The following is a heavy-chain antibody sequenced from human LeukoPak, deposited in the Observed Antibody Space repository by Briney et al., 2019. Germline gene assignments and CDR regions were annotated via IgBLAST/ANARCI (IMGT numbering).Heavy chain of an antibody. CDR3: AKEGDYYGSGSYRDGFDI. CDR1: GFTFGSYG. Sequence: PGGSLRLSCAASGFTFGSYGMHWVRQAPGKGLEWVAFIRYDGINKYYADSVKGRFTISRDSFKNTLYLQMNSLRPEDTAVYYCAKEGDYYGSGSYRDGFDIWGQGTRATVSS. J-gene: IGHJ3*02. V-gene: IGHV3-30*02. CDR2: IRYDGINK. D-gene: IGHD3-10*01.